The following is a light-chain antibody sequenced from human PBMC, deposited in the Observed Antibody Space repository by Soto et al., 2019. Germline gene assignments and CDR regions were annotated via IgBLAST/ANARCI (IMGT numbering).Light chain of an antibody. CDR2: DAS. CDR3: QQYNSYPLR. CDR1: QSISSW. J-gene: IGKJ1*01. V-gene: IGKV1-5*01. Sequence: DIQMTQSPSTLSASVGDRVTITCRASQSISSWLAWYQQKPGKAPKLLIYDASSLESGVPSRFSGSGAGTEFTLTISSLQPDDFATYYCQQYNSYPLRFGQGTKVEIK.